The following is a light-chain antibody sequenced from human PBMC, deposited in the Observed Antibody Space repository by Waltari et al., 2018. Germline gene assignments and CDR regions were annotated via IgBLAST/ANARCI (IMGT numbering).Light chain of an antibody. CDR1: QSVSSGY. V-gene: IGKV3-20*01. CDR3: QQYGSSLLT. Sequence: EIVLTQSPGTLSLSPGERVTLPCRASQSVSSGYLAWYQQKPGQAPRLLIYGASSRATGIPDRFSGSGSGTDFTLTISRLEPEDFAVYYCQQYGSSLLTFGGGTKVEIK. CDR2: GAS. J-gene: IGKJ4*01.